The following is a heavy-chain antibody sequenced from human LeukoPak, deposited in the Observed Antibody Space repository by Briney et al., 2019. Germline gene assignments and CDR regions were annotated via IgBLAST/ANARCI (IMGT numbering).Heavy chain of an antibody. D-gene: IGHD6-13*01. V-gene: IGHV3-9*01. CDR1: GFTFDDYA. CDR2: ISWNSGSI. J-gene: IGHJ1*01. Sequence: GGSLRLSCAASGFTFDDYAMHWVRQAPGKGLEWVSGISWNSGSIGYADSVKGRFTISRDNAKNSLYLQMNSLRAEDTALYYCARRYSSSWYFHFQHWGQGTLVTVSS. CDR3: ARRYSSSWYFHFQH.